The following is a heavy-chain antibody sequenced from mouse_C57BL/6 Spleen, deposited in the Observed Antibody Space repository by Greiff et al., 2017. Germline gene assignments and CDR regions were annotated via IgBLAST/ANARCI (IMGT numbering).Heavy chain of an antibody. J-gene: IGHJ3*01. D-gene: IGHD2-4*01. Sequence: QVQLQQPGAELVKPGASVKLSCKASGYTFTSYWMHWVKQRPGRGLEWIGRIDPKSGGTKYNEKFKSKATLTVDKPSSTAYMQLSSLTSEDSAVYYCARGYDYDGRAWFAYWGQGTLVTVSA. CDR2: IDPKSGGT. CDR3: ARGYDYDGRAWFAY. CDR1: GYTFTSYW. V-gene: IGHV1-72*01.